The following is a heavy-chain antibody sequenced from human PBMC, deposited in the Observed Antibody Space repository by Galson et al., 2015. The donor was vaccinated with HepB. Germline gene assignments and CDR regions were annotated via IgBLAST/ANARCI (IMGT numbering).Heavy chain of an antibody. CDR1: GSALSDLA. D-gene: IGHD3-22*01. Sequence: SVKVSCKVSGSALSDLALHWVRQAPGKGPEWMGGSDPEDGETIYAQKFQGRVTMTEDTSTDTAYMELSSLRSEDTALYFCATAGDYYDNSAFDYWGQGTVVTVSS. CDR3: ATAGDYYDNSAFDY. J-gene: IGHJ4*02. V-gene: IGHV1-24*01. CDR2: SDPEDGET.